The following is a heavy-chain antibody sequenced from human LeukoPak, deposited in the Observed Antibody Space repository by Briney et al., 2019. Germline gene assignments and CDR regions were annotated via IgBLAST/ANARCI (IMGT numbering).Heavy chain of an antibody. CDR3: ARGEAAYDFWSGDHDY. V-gene: IGHV4-59*01. CDR2: IYYSGST. Sequence: PSETLSLTCTVSGGSISSYYWSWIRQPPGKGLEWIGYIYYSGSTNYNPSLKSRVTISVDTSKNQFSLKLSSVTAADTAVYYCARGEAAYDFWSGDHDYWGQGTLVTVSS. J-gene: IGHJ4*02. CDR1: GGSISSYY. D-gene: IGHD3-3*01.